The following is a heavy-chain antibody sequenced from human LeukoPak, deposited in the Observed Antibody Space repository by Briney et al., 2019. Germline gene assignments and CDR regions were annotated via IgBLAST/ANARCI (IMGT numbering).Heavy chain of an antibody. CDR1: GFTFDDYG. J-gene: IGHJ4*02. D-gene: IGHD3-22*01. V-gene: IGHV3-20*04. CDR2: INWNGGST. Sequence: GGSLRLSCAASGFTFDDYGMSCVRQAPGKGREWVSGINWNGGSTGYADSVKGRFTISRDNAKNSLYLQMNSLRAEDTALYYCARDQSYYDSSGYYYPYWGQGTLVTVSS. CDR3: ARDQSYYDSSGYYYPY.